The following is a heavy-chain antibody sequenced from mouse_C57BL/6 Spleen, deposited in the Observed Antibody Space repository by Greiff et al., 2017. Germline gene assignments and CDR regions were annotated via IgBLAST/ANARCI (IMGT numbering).Heavy chain of an antibody. CDR1: GFTFSSYA. CDR2: ISDGGSYT. Sequence: EVKVVESGGGLVKPGGSLKLSCAASGFTFSSYAMSWVRQTPEKRLEWVATISDGGSYTYYPDNVKGRFTISRDNAKNNLYLQMSHLKSEDTAMYYCARIYYDYWYFDVWGTGTTVTVSS. J-gene: IGHJ1*03. D-gene: IGHD2-4*01. V-gene: IGHV5-4*03. CDR3: ARIYYDYWYFDV.